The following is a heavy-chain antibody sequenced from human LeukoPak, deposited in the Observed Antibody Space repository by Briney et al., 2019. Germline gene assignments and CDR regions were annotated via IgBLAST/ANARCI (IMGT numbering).Heavy chain of an antibody. Sequence: GASVKVSCKAYGYTFTRFGVTWVRQAPGQGLEGMGWISAYNDTNYAQEFRGRVTMTTDTSTSTAYMELRSLRSDDTAVYYCARDQPYYGDHLYAFDIWGQGTMVTVSS. D-gene: IGHD3-10*01. V-gene: IGHV1-18*01. CDR1: GYTFTRFG. CDR2: ISAYNDT. J-gene: IGHJ3*02. CDR3: ARDQPYYGDHLYAFDI.